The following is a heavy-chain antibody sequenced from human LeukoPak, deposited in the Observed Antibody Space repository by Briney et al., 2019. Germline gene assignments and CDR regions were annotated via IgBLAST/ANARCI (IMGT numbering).Heavy chain of an antibody. CDR3: GRFGLKNWNYVDY. D-gene: IGHD3/OR15-3a*01. CDR1: GASINSGSNY. V-gene: IGHV4-39*07. CDR2: IYHSGST. Sequence: SETLSLTCRVSGASINSGSNYWGWIRQPPGKGLEWIGSIYHSGSTYYNPSLKSRLTISVDTSKNQFSLRVTSVTAADTAVYYCGRFGLKNWNYVDYWGQGTLVTVSS. J-gene: IGHJ4*02.